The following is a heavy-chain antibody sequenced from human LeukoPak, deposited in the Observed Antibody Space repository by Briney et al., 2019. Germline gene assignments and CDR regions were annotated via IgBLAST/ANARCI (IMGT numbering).Heavy chain of an antibody. CDR2: INHTGGT. J-gene: IGHJ4*02. CDR1: GGSFSSYY. D-gene: IGHD3-22*01. CDR3: ASIYDSSGHYYVVRDY. Sequence: PSETLSLTCAVYGGSFSSYYWSWIRQPPGKGLERIGEINHTGGTNYNPSLKSRVTISVDTSKNQFSLKLSSVTAADTAVYYCASIYDSSGHYYVVRDYWGQGTLVTVSS. V-gene: IGHV4-34*01.